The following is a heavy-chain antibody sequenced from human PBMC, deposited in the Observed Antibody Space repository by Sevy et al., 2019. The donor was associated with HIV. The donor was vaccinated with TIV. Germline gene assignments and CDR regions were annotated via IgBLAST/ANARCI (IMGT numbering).Heavy chain of an antibody. V-gene: IGHV1-18*04. J-gene: IGHJ6*02. CDR3: ARDMRNYYDSSGYLPYYYYYGMDV. CDR2: ISAYNGNT. CDR1: GYTFTSYG. D-gene: IGHD3-22*01. Sequence: ASVKVSCKASGYTFTSYGISWVRQAPGQGLEWMGWISAYNGNTNYAQKLQGRVTMTTDTSTSTAYMELRSLRSDDTAVYYEARDMRNYYDSSGYLPYYYYYGMDVWGQGTTVTVSS.